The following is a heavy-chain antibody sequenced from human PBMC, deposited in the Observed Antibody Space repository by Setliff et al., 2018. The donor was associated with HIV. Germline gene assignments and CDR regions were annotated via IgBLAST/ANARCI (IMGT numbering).Heavy chain of an antibody. CDR3: ASHLSPRIDYYYMDV. CDR1: GYTLGGNY. Sequence: GASVKVSCKASGYTLGGNYMHWVRQAPGQGLEWMGWIDPNSGGTNYAQKFEGRVTMTRDTTVNTVYIEVSSLRSDDTAVYYCASHLSPRIDYYYMDVWGKGTTVTVSS. V-gene: IGHV1-2*02. J-gene: IGHJ6*03. CDR2: IDPNSGGT.